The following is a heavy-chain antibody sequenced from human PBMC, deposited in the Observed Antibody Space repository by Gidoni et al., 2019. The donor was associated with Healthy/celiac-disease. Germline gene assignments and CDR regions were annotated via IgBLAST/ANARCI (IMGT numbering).Heavy chain of an antibody. D-gene: IGHD3-10*01. Sequence: EVQLVESGGGLVEPGGSLRLSCAASGFTFSNAWMSWVRQAPGKGREWVGRIKSKTDGGTTDYAAPVKGRFTISRDDSKNTLYLQMNSLKTEDTAVYYCTTVGSGSYYGGFFDYWGQGTLVTVSS. J-gene: IGHJ4*02. CDR1: GFTFSNAW. V-gene: IGHV3-15*01. CDR2: IKSKTDGGTT. CDR3: TTVGSGSYYGGFFDY.